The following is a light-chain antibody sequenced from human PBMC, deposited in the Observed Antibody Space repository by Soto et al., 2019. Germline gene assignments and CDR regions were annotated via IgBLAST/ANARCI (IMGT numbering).Light chain of an antibody. CDR1: SSNIGAGYG. V-gene: IGLV1-40*01. CDR3: QSYDSSLSGYV. Sequence: QSVLTQPPSVSGAPGQRVTISCTGSSSNIGAGYGVHWYQQLPGTAPKLLIYGNSNRPSGVPDRFSGSKSGTSASLAITGLQAEDGADYYCQSYDSSLSGYVFGTGTKLTVL. J-gene: IGLJ1*01. CDR2: GNS.